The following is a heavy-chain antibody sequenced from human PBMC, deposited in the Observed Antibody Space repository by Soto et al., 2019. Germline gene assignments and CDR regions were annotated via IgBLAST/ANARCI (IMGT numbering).Heavy chain of an antibody. D-gene: IGHD6-25*01. CDR1: GGTFSSYT. CDR3: ARTEPGRRRPSVDI. CDR2: IIPILGIA. V-gene: IGHV1-69*02. J-gene: IGHJ3*02. Sequence: QVQLVQSGAAVKKPGSSVKVSCKASGGTFSSYTISWVLQAPGQWLEWVGRIIPILGIANYAQKFQGRVTNNAEKSPSTADMELSSLRSEDTAVYYWARTEPGRRRPSVDIRGQGTMVTVSS.